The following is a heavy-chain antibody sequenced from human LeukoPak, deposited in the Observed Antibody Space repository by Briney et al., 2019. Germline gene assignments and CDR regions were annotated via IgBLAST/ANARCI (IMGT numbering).Heavy chain of an antibody. CDR1: GGSLSSYY. J-gene: IGHJ4*02. CDR2: IHYTGNT. D-gene: IGHD6-19*01. CDR3: AGSPNPYYFDF. Sequence: SETLSLTCTVSGGSLSSYYWSVIRQSPEKGLEWIGYIHYTGNTNYNPSLKSRVTILLDASKNQFSLNLYSVTAADTAVYYCAGSPNPYYFDFWGQGSLVTVSS. V-gene: IGHV4-59*01.